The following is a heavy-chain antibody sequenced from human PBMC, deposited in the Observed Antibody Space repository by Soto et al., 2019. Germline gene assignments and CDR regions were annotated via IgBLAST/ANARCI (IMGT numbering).Heavy chain of an antibody. J-gene: IGHJ4*02. D-gene: IGHD1-26*01. CDR1: GYTFTDYY. V-gene: IGHV1-2*02. Sequence: QVQLVQSGAEVTKPGASVKVSCKASGYTFTDYYLHWVRQAPGQGLEWMGWINPNSGGTNYPQKLQGRVTMTRDTSISTACMELTWLTSDDTAVYYCARDQHERELLALNYWGQGTLVTVSS. CDR3: ARDQHERELLALNY. CDR2: INPNSGGT.